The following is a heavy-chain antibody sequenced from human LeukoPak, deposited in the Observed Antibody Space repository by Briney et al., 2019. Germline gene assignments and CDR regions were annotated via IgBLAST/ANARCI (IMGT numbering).Heavy chain of an antibody. Sequence: PGGSLRLSCAASGFTVSSNYMSWVRQAPGKGLEWVSLIYAGGSTYYADAVKGRFTISRHNSKNTLHLQMNSLRAEDTAVYYCARDGGYSSSWYDYWGQGTLVTVSS. CDR2: IYAGGST. J-gene: IGHJ4*02. CDR3: ARDGGYSSSWYDY. CDR1: GFTVSSNY. V-gene: IGHV3-53*01. D-gene: IGHD6-13*01.